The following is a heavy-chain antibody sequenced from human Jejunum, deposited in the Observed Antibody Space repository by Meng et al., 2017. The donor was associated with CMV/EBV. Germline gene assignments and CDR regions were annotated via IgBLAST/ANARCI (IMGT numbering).Heavy chain of an antibody. CDR2: VSSDGGMT. J-gene: IGHJ4*02. CDR3: VRGEMAKGRPY. Sequence: VNLGGAGGDLVMSGGSMGLSFVASGFVLNDYWMHWVRLRPGKVLMGVLRVSSDGGMTNDADSVKGRFAISRDNAKNTLYLEMSSLRAEDTALYYCVRGEMAKGRPYWGQGTLVTVSS. CDR1: GFVLNDYW. V-gene: IGHV3-74*01. D-gene: IGHD5-24*01.